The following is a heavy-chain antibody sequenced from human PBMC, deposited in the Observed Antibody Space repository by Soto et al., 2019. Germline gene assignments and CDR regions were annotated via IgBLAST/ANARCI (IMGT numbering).Heavy chain of an antibody. CDR2: INSDGSST. D-gene: IGHD3-16*01. CDR1: GFTFSNAW. Sequence: GGSLRLSCAASGFTFSNAWMHWVRQAPGKGLVWVSRINSDGSSTSYADSVKGRFTISRDNAKNTLYLQMNSLRAEDTAVYYCARDPGMITAYGMDVWGQGTTVTVSS. J-gene: IGHJ6*02. V-gene: IGHV3-74*01. CDR3: ARDPGMITAYGMDV.